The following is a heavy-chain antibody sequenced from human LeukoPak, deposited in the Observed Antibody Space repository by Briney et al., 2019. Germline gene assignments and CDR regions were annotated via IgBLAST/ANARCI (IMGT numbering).Heavy chain of an antibody. CDR1: GFTFSSYA. CDR3: AKDCPYYDFWSGYLDYFDY. Sequence: GGSLRLSCAASGFTFSSYAMSWVRQAPGKGLEWVSAISGSGGSTYYADSVKGRFTISRDNSKNTLYLQMNSLRAEDTAVYYCAKDCPYYDFWSGYLDYFDYWGQGTLVTVSS. V-gene: IGHV3-23*01. J-gene: IGHJ4*02. D-gene: IGHD3-3*01. CDR2: ISGSGGST.